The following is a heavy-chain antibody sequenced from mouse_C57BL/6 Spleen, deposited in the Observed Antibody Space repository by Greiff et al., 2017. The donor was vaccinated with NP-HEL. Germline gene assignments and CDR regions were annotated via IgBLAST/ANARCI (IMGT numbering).Heavy chain of an antibody. CDR3: ARGYYGSREDYYAMDY. J-gene: IGHJ4*01. CDR2: FHPYNDDT. D-gene: IGHD1-1*01. CDR1: GYTFTTYP. V-gene: IGHV1-47*01. Sequence: VQLQQSGAELVKPGASVKMSCKASGYTFTTYPIEWMKQNHGKSLEWIGNFHPYNDDTKYNEKFKGKATLTVEKSSSTVYLELSRLTSDDAAVYYCARGYYGSREDYYAMDYWGQGTSVTVSS.